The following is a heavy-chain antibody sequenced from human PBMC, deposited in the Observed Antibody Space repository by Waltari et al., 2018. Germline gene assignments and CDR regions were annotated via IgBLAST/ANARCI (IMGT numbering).Heavy chain of an antibody. CDR2: IIPIFGTA. CDR3: AREVVGATITMPSYYFDY. Sequence: QVQLVQSGAEVKKPGSSVKVSCKASGGTFSSYAISWVRQAPGQGLEWMGRIIPIFGTANYAQKFQGRVTITADESTSTAYMELSSLRSEDTAVYYCAREVVGATITMPSYYFDYWGQGTLVTVSA. V-gene: IGHV1-69*15. CDR1: GGTFSSYA. D-gene: IGHD1-26*01. J-gene: IGHJ4*02.